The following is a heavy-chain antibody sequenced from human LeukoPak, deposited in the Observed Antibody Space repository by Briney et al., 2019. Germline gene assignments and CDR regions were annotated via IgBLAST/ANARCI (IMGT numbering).Heavy chain of an antibody. V-gene: IGHV3-30*02. Sequence: GGSLRLSCAAPGFTFSNYGMHWVRQAPGKGLEWVAFIWYDGSNKYYADSVKGRFTISRDNSKNTVYLQMNSLRAEDTAVYYCAKVLAVTSYGAKSVFDHWGQGTLVTVSS. CDR3: AKVLAVTSYGAKSVFDH. D-gene: IGHD4-23*01. J-gene: IGHJ4*02. CDR2: IWYDGSNK. CDR1: GFTFSNYG.